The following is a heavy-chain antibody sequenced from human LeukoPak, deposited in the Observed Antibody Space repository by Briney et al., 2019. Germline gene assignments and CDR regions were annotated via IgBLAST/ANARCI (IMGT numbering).Heavy chain of an antibody. Sequence: SETLSLTCTVSGGSISSYYWSWIRQPAGKGLEWIGRIYTSGSTNYNPSLKSRVTMSVDTSKNQFSLKLSSVTAADTAVYYCARGEYGSGSYHIDYWGQGTLVTVSS. V-gene: IGHV4-4*07. CDR1: GGSISSYY. CDR3: ARGEYGSGSYHIDY. J-gene: IGHJ4*02. D-gene: IGHD3-10*01. CDR2: IYTSGST.